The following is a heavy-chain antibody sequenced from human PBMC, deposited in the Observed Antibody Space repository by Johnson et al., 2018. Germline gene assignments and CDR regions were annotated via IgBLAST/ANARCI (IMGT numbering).Heavy chain of an antibody. CDR3: TRGAKGTYGPGRAFDY. Sequence: EVQLLESGGGLVKPGRSLRLSCTGSDFPFSDYDLIWLRQAPGKGLEWVGSIRSRAFGGTTEYGASVRGRFTISGDDSKGTASLQMNSLETEDTAGSYCTRGAKGTYGPGRAFDYWGQGTLVTVSS. D-gene: IGHD3-10*01. J-gene: IGHJ4*02. CDR2: IRSRAFGGTT. V-gene: IGHV3-49*05. CDR1: DFPFSDYD.